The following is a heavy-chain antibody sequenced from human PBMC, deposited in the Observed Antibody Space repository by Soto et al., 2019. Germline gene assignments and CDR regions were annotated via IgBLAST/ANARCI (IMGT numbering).Heavy chain of an antibody. CDR3: ARAWGRVFDY. V-gene: IGHV4-59*01. D-gene: IGHD3-16*01. CDR1: GGSISSYY. CDR2: IYYSGRT. J-gene: IGHJ4*02. Sequence: QVQLQESGPGLVKPSETLSLTCTVSGGSISSYYWSWIRQPPGKGLEWIGYIYYSGRTNYNPSLKSRVTISVDPPKSQFSLKLSSVTAADTAVYYCARAWGRVFDYWGQGTLVTVSS.